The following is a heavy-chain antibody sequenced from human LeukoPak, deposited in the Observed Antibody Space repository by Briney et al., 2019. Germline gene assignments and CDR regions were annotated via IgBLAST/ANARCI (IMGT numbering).Heavy chain of an antibody. CDR3: ARDRGGSSSAAYYYYYVDV. CDR1: GGTFSSYA. J-gene: IGHJ6*03. D-gene: IGHD6-6*01. Sequence: GASVKVSCKASGGTFSSYAISWVRQAPGQGLEWMGGIIPIFGTANYAQKFQGRVTITADESTSTAYMELSSLRSEDTAVYYCARDRGGSSSAAYYYYYVDVWGKGTTVTVSS. CDR2: IIPIFGTA. V-gene: IGHV1-69*13.